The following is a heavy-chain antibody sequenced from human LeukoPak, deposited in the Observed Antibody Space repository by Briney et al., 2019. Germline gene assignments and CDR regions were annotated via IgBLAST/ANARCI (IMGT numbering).Heavy chain of an antibody. V-gene: IGHV3-20*04. CDR1: GFTFDDYG. CDR2: INWNGGST. J-gene: IGHJ4*02. D-gene: IGHD3-10*01. CDR3: ARALWFGELSPGGY. Sequence: GGSLRLSCAASGFTFDDYGMSWVRQAPGKGLEWVAGINWNGGSTGYADSVKGRFNISRDNAKNSLYLQMNSLRAEDTALYYCARALWFGELSPGGYWGQGTLVTVSS.